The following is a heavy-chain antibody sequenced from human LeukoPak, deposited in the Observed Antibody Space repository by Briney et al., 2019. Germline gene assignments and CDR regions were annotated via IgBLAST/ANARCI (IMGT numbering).Heavy chain of an antibody. J-gene: IGHJ4*02. CDR1: GYTFTGYY. CDR3: ANSYDILTGYYFDY. Sequence: ASVKVSCKASGYTFTGYYMHWVRQAPGQGLEWMGWINPNSGGTNYAQKFQGRVTMTRDTSISTAYMVLSRLRSDDTAVYYCANSYDILTGYYFDYWGQGTLVTVSS. V-gene: IGHV1-2*02. D-gene: IGHD3-9*01. CDR2: INPNSGGT.